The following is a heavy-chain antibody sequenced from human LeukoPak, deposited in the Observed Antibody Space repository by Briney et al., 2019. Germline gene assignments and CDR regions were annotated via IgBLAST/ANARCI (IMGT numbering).Heavy chain of an antibody. D-gene: IGHD1-1*01. Sequence: AGGSLRLSCAASGFTFTSYSMNWVRQAPGKGLEWVSSISRSSGFIYYADPVKGRFTISRDNAKNSLYLQMNSLRAEDTAVYYCARAAFEEVEGGDYSGQGTLVTVSS. V-gene: IGHV3-21*01. J-gene: IGHJ4*02. CDR2: ISRSSGFI. CDR3: ARAAFEEVEGGDY. CDR1: GFTFTSYS.